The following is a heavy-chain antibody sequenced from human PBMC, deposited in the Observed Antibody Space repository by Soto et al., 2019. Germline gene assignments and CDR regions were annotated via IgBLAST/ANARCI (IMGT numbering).Heavy chain of an antibody. CDR3: ARDAAYCSGGSCYMFDY. CDR2: ISSSSSTI. V-gene: IGHV3-48*02. J-gene: IGHJ4*02. Sequence: PGGSLRLSCAASGFTFSNYVMNWVRQAPGKGLEWVAYISSSSSTIYYADSVKGRFTISRDNAKNSLYLQMNSLRDEDTAVYYCARDAAYCSGGSCYMFDYWGQGTLVTVSS. CDR1: GFTFSNYV. D-gene: IGHD2-15*01.